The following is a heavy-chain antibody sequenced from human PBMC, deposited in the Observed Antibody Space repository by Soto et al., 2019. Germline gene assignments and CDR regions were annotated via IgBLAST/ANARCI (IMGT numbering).Heavy chain of an antibody. J-gene: IGHJ5*02. Sequence: GESLKISCAASGFTFSDYYMSWIRQAPGKGLEWVSYISSSGSTIYYADSVKGRFTISRDNAKNSLYLQMNSLRAEDTAVYYCARGGSGWYSWFDPWGQGTLVTVSS. V-gene: IGHV3-11*01. CDR3: ARGGSGWYSWFDP. D-gene: IGHD6-19*01. CDR2: ISSSGSTI. CDR1: GFTFSDYY.